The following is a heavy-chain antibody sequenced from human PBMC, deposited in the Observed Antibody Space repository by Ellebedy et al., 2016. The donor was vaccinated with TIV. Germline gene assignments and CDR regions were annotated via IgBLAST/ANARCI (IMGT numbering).Heavy chain of an antibody. CDR2: INSDGSRS. J-gene: IGHJ4*02. CDR3: ARDGIVGGPTKYYFDS. CDR1: GFTFSSNW. V-gene: IGHV3-74*01. D-gene: IGHD1-26*01. Sequence: PGGSLRLSCAASGFTFSSNWMHWVRQAPGKGLVWVSRINSDGSRSTYVDSVKGRFTISRDNAKNTLYVQMNSLRAEDTAVYYCARDGIVGGPTKYYFDSWGQGTLVTVSS.